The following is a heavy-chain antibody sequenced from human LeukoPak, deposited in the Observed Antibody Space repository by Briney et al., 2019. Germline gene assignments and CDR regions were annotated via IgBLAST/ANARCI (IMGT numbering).Heavy chain of an antibody. V-gene: IGHV3-30*18. CDR1: GFTFNNYG. CDR3: VKDRETTASGTFDF. Sequence: TGGSLRLSCAASGFTFNNYGMHYVRQAPGKGLEWVAVISDDGRNKNYADSVKGRFTISRDSSNNTLYLQMNSLRAEDTGVYFCVKDRETTASGTFDFRGQGTLVTVSS. CDR2: ISDDGRNK. J-gene: IGHJ4*02. D-gene: IGHD6-13*01.